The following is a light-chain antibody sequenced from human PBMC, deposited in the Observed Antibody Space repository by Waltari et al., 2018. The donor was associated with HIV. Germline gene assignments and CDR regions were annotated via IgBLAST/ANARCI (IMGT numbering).Light chain of an antibody. CDR2: DIN. Sequence: QSALTQPASVSGFLGQSINISCTGIRTDSRFYHYVSWYQQYPGKIPRLIIFDINNRPSGVSDHFSGSRSGNSASLTFSGLQSGDEAHYYCASNRLDYTLIFGGGTKLTVL. V-gene: IGLV2-14*03. CDR3: ASNRLDYTLI. CDR1: RTDSRFYHY. J-gene: IGLJ2*01.